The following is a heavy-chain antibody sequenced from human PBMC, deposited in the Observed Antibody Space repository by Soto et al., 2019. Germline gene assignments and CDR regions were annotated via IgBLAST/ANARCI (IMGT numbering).Heavy chain of an antibody. Sequence: PGGSLRLSCAGSGFTFSTYAMSWVRQAPGKGLEWISAISGSGGSTYYADSVKGRFTISRDNSKNTLFMQLNSLRAEDTAVYYCAKRPTTGNFVDYWGQGTLVTVSS. V-gene: IGHV3-23*01. J-gene: IGHJ4*02. CDR1: GFTFSTYA. CDR2: ISGSGGST. D-gene: IGHD1-1*01. CDR3: AKRPTTGNFVDY.